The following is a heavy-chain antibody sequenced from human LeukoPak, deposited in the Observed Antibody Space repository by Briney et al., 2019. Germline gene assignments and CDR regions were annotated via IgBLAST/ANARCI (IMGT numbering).Heavy chain of an antibody. Sequence: GESLKNSFKGSGYRLNAYWIAGVRQMPGKGLEWVGVIYPDDSDTRYSPSFQGQVTISADKSVRTAYLQWCSLKASDTAMYYCARPNITSYYDSRGYDAFDVWGQGTMVTVSS. V-gene: IGHV5-51*01. J-gene: IGHJ3*01. CDR2: IYPDDSDT. CDR1: GYRLNAYW. CDR3: ARPNITSYYDSRGYDAFDV. D-gene: IGHD3-22*01.